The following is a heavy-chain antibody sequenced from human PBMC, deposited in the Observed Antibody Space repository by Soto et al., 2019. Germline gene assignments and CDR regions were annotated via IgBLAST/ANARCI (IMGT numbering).Heavy chain of an antibody. D-gene: IGHD6-13*01. CDR1: GGSISSYY. CDR3: ARGPHSADYYYYYMDV. J-gene: IGHJ6*03. V-gene: IGHV4-59*01. Sequence: QVQLQESGPGLVKPSETLSLTCTVSGGSISSYYWSWIRQPPGKGLEWIGYIYYSGSTNYNPSLMSRVTISVDTSKNQFSLKLSSVTAADTAVYYCARGPHSADYYYYYMDVWGKGTTVTVSS. CDR2: IYYSGST.